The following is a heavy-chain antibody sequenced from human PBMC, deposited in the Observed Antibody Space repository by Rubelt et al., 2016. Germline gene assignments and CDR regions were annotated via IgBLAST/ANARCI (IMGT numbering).Heavy chain of an antibody. CDR3: ARECDYGDYVPDY. D-gene: IGHD4-17*01. CDR2: INSDGSST. J-gene: IGHJ4*02. V-gene: IGHV3-74*01. Sequence: QVPGKGLVWVSRINSDGSSTSYVDSVKGRFTISRDNAKNTLYLQMNSLRDEDTAVYYCARECDYGDYVPDYWGQGTLVSVSS.